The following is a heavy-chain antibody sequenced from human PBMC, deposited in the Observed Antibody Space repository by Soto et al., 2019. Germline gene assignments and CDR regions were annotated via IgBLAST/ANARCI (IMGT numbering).Heavy chain of an antibody. CDR2: ISWNSNPI. V-gene: IGHV3-9*01. CDR3: AKDTGPN. J-gene: IGHJ4*02. CDR1: GFTFDNYA. Sequence: GGSLRLSCAASGFTFDNYAMHWVRQAPGKGLEWVSGISWNSNPIAYADSVKGRFTISRDNAKNSLYLQMNSLRAEDTAFYYCAKDTGPNWGQGTLVTVSS.